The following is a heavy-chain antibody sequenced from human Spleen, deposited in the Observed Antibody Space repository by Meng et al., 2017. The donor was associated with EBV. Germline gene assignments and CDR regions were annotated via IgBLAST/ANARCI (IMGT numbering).Heavy chain of an antibody. J-gene: IGHJ4*02. CDR3: ASNIKVPRY. D-gene: IGHD2/OR15-2a*01. Sequence: AQLQQGGGGLLKPAGTRAPACPVYGGSFSDYYWSWIRQPPGMGLEWIGEINHSGIASYNPSLRSRVTISVDTSKNQFSLKLTSVTAADTAVYYCASNIKVPRYWGQGTLVTVSS. CDR2: INHSGIA. V-gene: IGHV4-34*01. CDR1: GGSFSDYY.